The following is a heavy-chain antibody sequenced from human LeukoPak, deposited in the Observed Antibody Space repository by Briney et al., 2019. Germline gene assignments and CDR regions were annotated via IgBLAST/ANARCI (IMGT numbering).Heavy chain of an antibody. CDR2: ISAYNGNT. J-gene: IGHJ5*02. CDR3: ARGESVVTGYNWFDP. CDR1: GYTFTSYG. Sequence: RASVKVSCKASGYTFTSYGIGWVRQAPGQGLEWMGWISAYNGNTNYAQKLQGRVTMTTDTSTSTAYMELRSLRSDDTAVYYCARGESVVTGYNWFDPWGQGTLVTVSS. V-gene: IGHV1-18*01. D-gene: IGHD4-23*01.